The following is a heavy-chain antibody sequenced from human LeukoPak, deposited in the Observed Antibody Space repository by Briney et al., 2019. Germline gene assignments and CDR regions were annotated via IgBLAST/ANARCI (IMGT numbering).Heavy chain of an antibody. CDR2: VYTSGST. J-gene: IGHJ4*02. D-gene: IGHD4-11*01. CDR3: AKSYFDYSTYYSYYFNL. Sequence: SETLSLTCTVSGGSISGGYWSWIRQPPGRGLERIGYVYTSGSTNYNPSLKSRVTISVDTSKSQFALKLSSVTAADTAVYYCAKSYFDYSTYYSYYFNLWGQGALVTVSS. V-gene: IGHV4-4*09. CDR1: GGSISGGY.